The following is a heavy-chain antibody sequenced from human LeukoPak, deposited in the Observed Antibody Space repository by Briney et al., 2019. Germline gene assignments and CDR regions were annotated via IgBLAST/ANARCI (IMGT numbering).Heavy chain of an antibody. Sequence: GGSLRLSCAASGFTFSSYAMHWVRQAPGKGLEWVALIWFDGTNKYYAESVKGRFTISRDNSKDTLYLQMNSLRAEDTAVYYCARDRPYGMDVWGQGTTVTVSS. V-gene: IGHV3-33*08. CDR3: ARDRPYGMDV. J-gene: IGHJ6*02. CDR1: GFTFSSYA. CDR2: IWFDGTNK.